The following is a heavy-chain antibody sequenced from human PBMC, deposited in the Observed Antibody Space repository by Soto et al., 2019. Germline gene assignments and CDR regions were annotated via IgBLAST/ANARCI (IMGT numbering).Heavy chain of an antibody. V-gene: IGHV1-69*12. CDR1: GGTFSSYA. CDR3: ERDVQAAMTRGIDV. D-gene: IGHD2-2*01. CDR2: IIPIFGTA. Sequence: QVQLVQSGAEVKKPGSSVKVSCKASGGTFSSYAISWVRQAPGQGLEWMGGIIPIFGTANYAQKFQGRVTINADECTSTAYMELSSLRSEDKAVYYCERDVQAAMTRGIDVWGQGTTVTVSS. J-gene: IGHJ6*02.